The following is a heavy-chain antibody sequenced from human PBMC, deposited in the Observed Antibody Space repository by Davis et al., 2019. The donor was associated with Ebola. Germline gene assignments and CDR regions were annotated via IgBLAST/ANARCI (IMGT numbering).Heavy chain of an antibody. CDR1: GFTFSSYG. Sequence: GESLKISCAASGFTFSSYGMHWVRQAPGKGLEWVAVIWYDGSNKYYADSVKGRFTISRDNSKNTLYLQMNSLRAEDTAVYYCARERWLQKNPDAFDIWGQGTMVTVSS. V-gene: IGHV3-33*01. D-gene: IGHD5-24*01. J-gene: IGHJ3*02. CDR2: IWYDGSNK. CDR3: ARERWLQKNPDAFDI.